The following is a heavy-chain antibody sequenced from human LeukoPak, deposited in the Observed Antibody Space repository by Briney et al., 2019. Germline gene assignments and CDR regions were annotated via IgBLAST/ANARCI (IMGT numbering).Heavy chain of an antibody. CDR3: ARSLTTVTTNWFDP. CDR2: IYYSGST. CDR1: GGSISSYY. J-gene: IGHJ5*02. V-gene: IGHV4-59*01. D-gene: IGHD4-17*01. Sequence: SETLSLTCTVSGGSISSYYWSRIRQPPGKGLEWIGYIYYSGSTNYNPSLKSRVTISVDTSKNQFSLKLSSVTAADTAVYYCARSLTTVTTNWFDPWGQGTLVTVSS.